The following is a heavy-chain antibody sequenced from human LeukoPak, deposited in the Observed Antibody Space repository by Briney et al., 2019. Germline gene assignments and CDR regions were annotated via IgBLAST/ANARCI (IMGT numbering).Heavy chain of an antibody. J-gene: IGHJ4*02. V-gene: IGHV1-3*01. CDR1: GYTFTAYS. CDR2: INAGYGNT. CDR3: ARERIGEGFDY. D-gene: IGHD3-10*01. Sequence: ASVKVSCKASGYTFTAYSIHWVRQAPGQRLEWMGWINAGYGNTKYSQKFQGRVIITRDTSASTAYMELSSLRFEDTAVHYCARERIGEGFDYWGQGTLVTVSS.